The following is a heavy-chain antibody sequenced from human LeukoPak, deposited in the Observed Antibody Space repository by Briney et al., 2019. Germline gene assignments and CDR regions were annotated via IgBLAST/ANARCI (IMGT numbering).Heavy chain of an antibody. Sequence: GESLKTSCKGSGYSFTSYWIGWVRQMPGKGLEWMGIIYPGDSDTRYSPSFQGQVTISADKSISTAYLQWSSLKASDTAMYYCARLSHSGSYSGDAFDIWGQGTMVTVSS. V-gene: IGHV5-51*01. CDR2: IYPGDSDT. D-gene: IGHD1-26*01. CDR1: GYSFTSYW. J-gene: IGHJ3*02. CDR3: ARLSHSGSYSGDAFDI.